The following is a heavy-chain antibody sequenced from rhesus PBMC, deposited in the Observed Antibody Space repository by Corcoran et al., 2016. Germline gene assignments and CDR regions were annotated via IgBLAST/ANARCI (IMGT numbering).Heavy chain of an antibody. CDR2: IYGSSTST. Sequence: QVQLQESGPGVVKPSETLSLTCAVSGGSISDSYRWSWIRQPPGKGLEWIGYIYGSSTSTNYNPSRKSRVTISKDTSKNQFSLKLSSVTAADTAVYYCARTSIAAAGKDDYWGQGVLVTVSS. CDR3: ARTSIAAAGKDDY. V-gene: IGHV4S10*01. J-gene: IGHJ4*01. D-gene: IGHD6-25*01. CDR1: GGSISDSYR.